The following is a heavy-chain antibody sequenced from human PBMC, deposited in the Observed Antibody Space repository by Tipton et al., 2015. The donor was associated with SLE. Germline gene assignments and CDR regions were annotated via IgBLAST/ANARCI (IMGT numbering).Heavy chain of an antibody. J-gene: IGHJ4*02. CDR3: ASFPLGLRPPLY. D-gene: IGHD4-17*01. CDR1: GASISSRNYY. CDR2: IYTTGSA. Sequence: TLSLTCTVSGASISSRNYYWRWIRQPAGKGLEWIGHIYTTGSANYNPSLKSRVTISMDTSKNHFSLKLTSVTAADTAVYYCASFPLGLRPPLYWGQGALVTVSS. V-gene: IGHV4-61*09.